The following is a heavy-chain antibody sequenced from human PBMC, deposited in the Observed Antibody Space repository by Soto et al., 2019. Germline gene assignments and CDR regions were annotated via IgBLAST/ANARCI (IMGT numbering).Heavy chain of an antibody. V-gene: IGHV3-30*18. CDR2: ISYDGSNK. Sequence: PGGSLRLSCAASGFTFSSYGMHWVRQAPGKGLEWVAVISYDGSNKYYADSVKGRFTISRDNSKNTLYLQMNSLRAEDTAVYYCAKDSSGWSGIFDYWGQGTLVTVSS. CDR3: AKDSSGWSGIFDY. D-gene: IGHD6-19*01. CDR1: GFTFSSYG. J-gene: IGHJ4*02.